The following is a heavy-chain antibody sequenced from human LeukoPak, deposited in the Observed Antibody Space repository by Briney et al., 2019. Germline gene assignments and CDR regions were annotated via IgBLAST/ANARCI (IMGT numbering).Heavy chain of an antibody. D-gene: IGHD4-17*01. CDR1: GGSFSGYY. J-gene: IGHJ4*02. V-gene: IGHV4-34*01. CDR2: INHSGST. Sequence: SETLSLTCAVYGGSFSGYYWSWIRQPPGKGLEWIGEINHSGSTNYNPSLKSRVTISVDKSKNQFSLKLSSVTAADTAVYYCASLTTVTTNGFDYWGQGTLVTVSS. CDR3: ASLTTVTTNGFDY.